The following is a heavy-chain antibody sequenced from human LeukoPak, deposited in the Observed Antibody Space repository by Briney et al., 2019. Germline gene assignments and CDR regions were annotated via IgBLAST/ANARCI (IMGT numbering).Heavy chain of an antibody. J-gene: IGHJ4*02. CDR1: GGSISSSSYY. CDR2: ICYSGST. V-gene: IGHV4-39*07. D-gene: IGHD1-26*01. Sequence: SETLSLTCTVSGGSISSSSYYWGWIRQPPGKGLEWIGSICYSGSTYYNPSLKSRVTISVDTSKNQFSLKVRSVTAADTAVYYCATTTIRLGYWGQGTLVTVSS. CDR3: ATTTIRLGY.